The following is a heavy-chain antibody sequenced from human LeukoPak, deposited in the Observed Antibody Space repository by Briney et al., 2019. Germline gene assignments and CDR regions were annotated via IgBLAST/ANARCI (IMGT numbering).Heavy chain of an antibody. CDR2: ISSSSSTI. CDR3: ARGITDCGGDCYSSYYFDY. J-gene: IGHJ4*02. V-gene: IGHV3-48*04. Sequence: GGSLRLSCAASGFTFSSYGMTWVRQAPGKGLEWVSYISSSSSTIYYADSVKGRFTISRDNAKNSLYLQMNSLRAEDTAAYYCARGITDCGGDCYSSYYFDYWGQGTLVTVSS. D-gene: IGHD2-21*02. CDR1: GFTFSSYG.